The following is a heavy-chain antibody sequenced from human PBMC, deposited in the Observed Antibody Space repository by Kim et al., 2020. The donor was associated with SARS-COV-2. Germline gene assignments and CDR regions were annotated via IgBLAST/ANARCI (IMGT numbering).Heavy chain of an antibody. J-gene: IGHJ4*02. CDR2: ISDDGSNT. Sequence: GGSLRLSCAASGFTFSSYAMHWVRQAPGKGLEWVAAISDDGSNTYYADSVKGRFTISRDNSKNTLYLQMNSLRAEDTAVYYCARDRGRRYGSSTSGYGPFDYWGQGTLGTVSP. V-gene: IGHV3-30-3*01. CDR1: GFTFSSYA. CDR3: ARDRGRRYGSSTSGYGPFDY. D-gene: IGHD2-2*01.